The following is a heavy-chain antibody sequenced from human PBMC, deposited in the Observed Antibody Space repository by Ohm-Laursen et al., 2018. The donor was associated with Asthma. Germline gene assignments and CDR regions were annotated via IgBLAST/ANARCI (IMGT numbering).Heavy chain of an antibody. Sequence: ASVKVSCKASGYTFTSYDINWVRQATGQGPEWMGWMNPNSGQTGYAQKFQGRVTMTRNTSISTVYMEMSSLRSEDTAVYYCARGPRIHNFGSGTYYKGGYNMDVWGQGTTVTVSS. CDR1: GYTFTSYD. CDR2: MNPNSGQT. D-gene: IGHD3-10*01. V-gene: IGHV1-8*02. CDR3: ARGPRIHNFGSGTYYKGGYNMDV. J-gene: IGHJ6*02.